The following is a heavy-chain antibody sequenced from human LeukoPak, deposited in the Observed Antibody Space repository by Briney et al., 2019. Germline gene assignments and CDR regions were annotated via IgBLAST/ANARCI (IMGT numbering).Heavy chain of an antibody. Sequence: GGSLRLSCAASGFTLNNYAMSWVRQAPGRGLEWVSATSSSDAGTYHADSVRGRFTISRDNSKNTLYLQMNSLRAEDTAVYYCAKDEEWFGELYWYFDLWGRGTLVTVSS. D-gene: IGHD3-10*01. V-gene: IGHV3-23*01. J-gene: IGHJ2*01. CDR2: TSSSDAGT. CDR3: AKDEEWFGELYWYFDL. CDR1: GFTLNNYA.